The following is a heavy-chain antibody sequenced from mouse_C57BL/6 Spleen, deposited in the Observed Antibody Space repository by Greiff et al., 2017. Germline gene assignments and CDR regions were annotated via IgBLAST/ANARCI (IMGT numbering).Heavy chain of an antibody. V-gene: IGHV1-52*01. CDR3: ARDYGSSPAWFAY. CDR2: IDPSDSET. D-gene: IGHD1-1*01. CDR1: GYTFTSYW. Sequence: QVQLQQPGAALVRPGSSVKLSCKASGYTFTSYWMHWVKQRPIQGLEWIGNIDPSDSETHYNQKFKDKATLTVDKSSSTAYMQLSSLTSEDSAVYYCARDYGSSPAWFAYWGQGTLVTVSA. J-gene: IGHJ3*01.